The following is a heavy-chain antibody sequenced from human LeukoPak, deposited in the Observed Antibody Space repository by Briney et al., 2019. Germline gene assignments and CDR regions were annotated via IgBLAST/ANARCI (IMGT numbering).Heavy chain of an antibody. D-gene: IGHD4-17*01. V-gene: IGHV4-4*07. J-gene: IGHJ4*02. CDR1: GDSISSYY. CDR3: ARGDYGDFVY. Sequence: SETLSLTCTVSGDSISSYYWSWIRQPAGKGLEWIGRIYSSGSTNYNPSLKSRVTMSVDTSKNQFSLRLRSVSAADTAVYYCARGDYGDFVYWGQGTLVTVSS. CDR2: IYSSGST.